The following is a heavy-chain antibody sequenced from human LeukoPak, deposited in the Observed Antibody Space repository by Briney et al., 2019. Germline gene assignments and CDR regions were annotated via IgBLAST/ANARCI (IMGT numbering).Heavy chain of an antibody. V-gene: IGHV1-2*02. CDR3: ARQLGNYYRAFDH. J-gene: IGHJ4*02. Sequence: ASVKVSCKASGYTFTGHYIHWVRQAPGQGLEWVGWINPATSGTNFAQKFQGRVTMTWDTSTSKAQMELRSLTSDGAAVFYCARQLGNYYRAFDHWGQGTLVTVSS. CDR1: GYTFTGHY. CDR2: INPATSGT. D-gene: IGHD1-26*01.